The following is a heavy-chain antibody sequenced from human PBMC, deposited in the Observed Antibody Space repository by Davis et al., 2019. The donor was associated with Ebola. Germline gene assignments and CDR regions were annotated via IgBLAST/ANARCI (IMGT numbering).Heavy chain of an antibody. CDR2: ISYDGSNK. Sequence: GGSLRLSCAASGFTVSSNYMSWVRQAPGKGLEWVAVISYDGSNKYYADSVKGRFTISRDNSKNTLYLQMNSLRAEDTAVYYCATTTIFGVVWGQGTLVTVSS. D-gene: IGHD3-3*01. J-gene: IGHJ4*02. CDR3: ATTTIFGVV. V-gene: IGHV3-30-3*01. CDR1: GFTVSSNY.